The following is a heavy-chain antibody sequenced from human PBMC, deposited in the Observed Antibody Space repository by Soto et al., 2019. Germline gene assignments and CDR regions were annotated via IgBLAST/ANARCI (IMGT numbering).Heavy chain of an antibody. CDR2: ISGSGGST. V-gene: IGHV3-23*01. CDR1: GFTFSSYS. D-gene: IGHD2-8*01. CDR3: AKDEEGGYCTNGVCLYYYYYYGMDV. J-gene: IGHJ6*02. Sequence: GGSLRLSCAASGFTFSSYSMNWVRQAPGKGLEWVSTISGSGGSTYYADSVKGRFTISRDNSKNTLYLQMNSLRAEDTAVYYCAKDEEGGYCTNGVCLYYYYYYGMDVWGQGTTVTVSS.